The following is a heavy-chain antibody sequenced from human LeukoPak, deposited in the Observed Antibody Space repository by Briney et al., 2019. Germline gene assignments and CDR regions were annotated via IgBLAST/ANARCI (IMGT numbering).Heavy chain of an antibody. D-gene: IGHD3-16*02. CDR1: GFTVSSNY. V-gene: IGHV3-53*01. Sequence: PGGSLRLSCAASGFTVSSNYMTWVRQAPGKGLEWVSVISSGGSTDYADSVKGRFTISRDSSKNTVWLQMNTLRAEDTAVYYCARGLGYDYVWGTYRPTPWGQGTLVTVSS. CDR2: ISSGGST. J-gene: IGHJ4*02. CDR3: ARGLGYDYVWGTYRPTP.